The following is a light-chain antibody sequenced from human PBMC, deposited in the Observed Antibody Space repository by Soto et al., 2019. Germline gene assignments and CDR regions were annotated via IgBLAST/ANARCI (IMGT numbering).Light chain of an antibody. CDR2: YAS. V-gene: IGKV3-11*01. CDR1: QNVGIY. CDR3: QQRSKWLT. Sequence: EVVLTQSPATLSLSPGERATLSCRASQNVGIYLAWYQQKPGQAPRLLIYYASNRATGIPARFSGSGSATDFTLTISSLEAEDFAVYYCQQRSKWLTFGGGTKVEIK. J-gene: IGKJ4*01.